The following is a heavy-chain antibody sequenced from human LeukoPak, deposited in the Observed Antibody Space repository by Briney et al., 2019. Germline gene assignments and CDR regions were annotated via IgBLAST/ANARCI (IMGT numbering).Heavy chain of an antibody. D-gene: IGHD1-26*01. J-gene: IGHJ4*02. CDR3: ARVGYSGSYRYLYYFDY. Sequence: ASVKVSCKASGYTFTGYYMHWVRQAPGQGLEWMGWINPNSGGTNYVQKFQGRVTMTRDTSISTAYMELSRLRSDDTAVYYCARVGYSGSYRYLYYFDYWGQGTLVTASS. CDR2: INPNSGGT. V-gene: IGHV1-2*02. CDR1: GYTFTGYY.